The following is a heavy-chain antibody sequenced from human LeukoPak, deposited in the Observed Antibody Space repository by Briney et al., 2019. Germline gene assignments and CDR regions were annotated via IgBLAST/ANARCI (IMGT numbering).Heavy chain of an antibody. V-gene: IGHV3-11*06. CDR3: LSMTADRDY. J-gene: IGHJ4*02. CDR2: ISSSSSYI. D-gene: IGHD2-21*02. CDR1: GFTFSDYY. Sequence: PGGSLRLSCAASGFTFSDYYMSWIRQAPGKGLEWVSSISSSSSYIYYADSVKGRFTISRDNSKNTLYLRMNSLRAEDTAMFYCLSMTADRDYWGQGILVTVSS.